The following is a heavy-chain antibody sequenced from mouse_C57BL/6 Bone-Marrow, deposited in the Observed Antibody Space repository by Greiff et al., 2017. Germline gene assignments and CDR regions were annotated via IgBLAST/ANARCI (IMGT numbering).Heavy chain of an antibody. CDR3: ARSDYYGSSLAWFAY. J-gene: IGHJ3*01. V-gene: IGHV1-64*01. D-gene: IGHD1-1*01. CDR2: IHPNSGST. Sequence: QVQLKQPGAELVKPGASVKLSCKASGYTFTSYWMHWVKQRPGQGLEWIGMIHPNSGSTNYNEKFKSKATLTVDKSSSTAYMQLSSLTSEDSAVYYCARSDYYGSSLAWFAYWGQGTLVTVSA. CDR1: GYTFTSYW.